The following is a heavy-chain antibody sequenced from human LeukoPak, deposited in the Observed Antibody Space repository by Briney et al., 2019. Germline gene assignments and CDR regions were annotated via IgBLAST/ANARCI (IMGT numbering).Heavy chain of an antibody. CDR2: IYYSGST. D-gene: IGHD1-1*01. CDR3: ARGPTISETGYFDY. J-gene: IGHJ4*03. Sequence: SETLSLTCTVSGGSISSYYWSWIRQPPGKGLEWIGYIYYSGSTNYNPSLKSRVTISVDTSKNQFSLKVTSLTAADTAVYFCARGPTISETGYFDYWGQGTLVTVSS. V-gene: IGHV4-59*12. CDR1: GGSISSYY.